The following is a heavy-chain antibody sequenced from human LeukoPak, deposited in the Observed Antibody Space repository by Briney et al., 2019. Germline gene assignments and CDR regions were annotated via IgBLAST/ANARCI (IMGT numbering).Heavy chain of an antibody. D-gene: IGHD1-26*01. CDR1: AFTFSSYD. CDR3: ARDSGSGSYEFDY. CDR2: VGTAGDP. J-gene: IGHJ4*02. Sequence: PGGSLRLSCAASAFTFSSYDMHWVRQATGKGLEWVSAVGTAGDPYYPRSGKGRFTISGENAKNSLYLQMNSLRAGDTAVYYCARDSGSGSYEFDYWGQGTLVTVSS. V-gene: IGHV3-13*05.